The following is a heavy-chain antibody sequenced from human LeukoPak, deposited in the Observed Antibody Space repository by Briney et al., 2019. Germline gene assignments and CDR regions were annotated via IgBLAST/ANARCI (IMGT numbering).Heavy chain of an antibody. CDR1: GFTFYDFA. V-gene: IGHV3-9*01. Sequence: PGGSLRLSCVASGFTFYDFAMHWVRQIPGKGLEWVSSITWNSGRIGYADSVKGRFTISRDNARNSLYLQMNSLRAEDTAFYYCARGLTTVTAYFEYWGQGTLVTVSS. CDR2: ITWNSGRI. CDR3: ARGLTTVTAYFEY. J-gene: IGHJ4*02. D-gene: IGHD4-17*01.